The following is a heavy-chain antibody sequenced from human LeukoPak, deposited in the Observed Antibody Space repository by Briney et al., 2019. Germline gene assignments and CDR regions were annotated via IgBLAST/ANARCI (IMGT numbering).Heavy chain of an antibody. CDR1: GFTFSSYA. CDR3: TRDQTPYY. V-gene: IGHV3-49*04. CDR2: IRSQIYGGTP. J-gene: IGHJ4*02. Sequence: GGSLRLSCAASGFTFSSYAMTWVRQAPGKGLEWVGFIRSQIYGGTPEYAASVKGRFTILRDDSEGVAYLEMNSLKTEDTAVYYCTRDQTPYYWGQGILVTVSS.